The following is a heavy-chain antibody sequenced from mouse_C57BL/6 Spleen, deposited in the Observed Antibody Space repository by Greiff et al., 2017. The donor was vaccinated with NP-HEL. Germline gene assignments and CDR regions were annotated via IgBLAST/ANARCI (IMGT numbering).Heavy chain of an antibody. CDR1: GYTFTDYN. Sequence: EVKLMESGPELVKPGASVKMSCKASGYTFTDYNMHWVKQSHGKSLEWIGYINPNNGGTSYNQKFKGKATLTVNKSSSTAYMELRSLTSEDSAVYYCTRGYYFDYWGQGTTLTVSS. V-gene: IGHV1-22*01. CDR3: TRGYYFDY. CDR2: INPNNGGT. J-gene: IGHJ2*01.